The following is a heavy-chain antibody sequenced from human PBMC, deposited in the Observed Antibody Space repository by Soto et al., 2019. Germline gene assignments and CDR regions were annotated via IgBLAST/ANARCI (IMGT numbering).Heavy chain of an antibody. J-gene: IGHJ4*02. CDR1: CYTFSSYG. CDR2: ISAYNGNT. CDR3: ARDAESGSYSGY. V-gene: IGHV1-18*01. D-gene: IGHD1-26*01. Sequence: ASVKVSFKASCYTFSSYGINWVRQAPGQGLEWMGWISAYNGNTNYAQKLQGRVTMTTDTSTSTVYMELRSLRSDDTAVYYCARDAESGSYSGYWGQGTLVTVSS.